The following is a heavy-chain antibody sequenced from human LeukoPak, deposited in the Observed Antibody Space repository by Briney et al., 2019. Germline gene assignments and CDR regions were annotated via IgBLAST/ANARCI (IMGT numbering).Heavy chain of an antibody. J-gene: IGHJ4*02. CDR2: IKQDGSEK. V-gene: IGHV3-7*04. Sequence: PGGSLRLSCAASVFASTNDWMTWVRQAPGKGLEWVANIKQDGSEKYYVDSVKGRFTISRDNAKNSLYLQMSSLRAEDTAVYYCAMDRGYSGSYFDNWGQGTLVTVSS. D-gene: IGHD1-26*01. CDR3: AMDRGYSGSYFDN. CDR1: VFASTNDW.